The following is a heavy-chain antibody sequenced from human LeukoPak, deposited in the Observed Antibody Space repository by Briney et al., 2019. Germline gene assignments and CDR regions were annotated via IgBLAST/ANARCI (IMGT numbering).Heavy chain of an antibody. CDR3: ARGLRGSPAFDY. V-gene: IGHV1-2*02. CDR1: GYTFTGYY. CDR2: INPNSGGT. D-gene: IGHD2-2*01. Sequence: ASVKVSCKTSGYTFTGYYLHWVRQAPGQGLEWMGWINPNSGGTNYAQKFQGRVTMARDTSISTAYMELSRLRSDDTAVYYCARGLRGSPAFDYWGQGTLVTVSS. J-gene: IGHJ4*02.